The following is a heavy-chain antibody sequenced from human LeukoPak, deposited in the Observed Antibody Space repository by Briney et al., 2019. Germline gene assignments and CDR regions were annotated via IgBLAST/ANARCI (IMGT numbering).Heavy chain of an antibody. Sequence: PGGSLRLSCAASGFTFSSYWMSWVRQAPGKGLEWVANIKQDGSEKYYVDSVKGRFTISRDNAKNSLYLQMNSLRAEDTAVYYCAKAYRYCSSSSCSTPSYYYGMDVWGQGTTVTVSS. CDR2: IKQDGSEK. J-gene: IGHJ6*02. D-gene: IGHD2-2*02. CDR3: AKAYRYCSSSSCSTPSYYYGMDV. CDR1: GFTFSSYW. V-gene: IGHV3-7*01.